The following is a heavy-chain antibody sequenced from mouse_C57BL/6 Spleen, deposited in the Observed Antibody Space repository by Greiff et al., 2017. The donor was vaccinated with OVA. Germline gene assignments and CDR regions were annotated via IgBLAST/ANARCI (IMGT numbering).Heavy chain of an antibody. J-gene: IGHJ4*01. D-gene: IGHD1-1*01. CDR1: GFTFSDYG. Sequence: EVKVVESGGGLVKPGGSLKLSCAASGFTFSDYGMHWVRQAPEKGLEWVAYISSGSSTIYYADTVKGRFTISRDNAKNTLFLQMTSLRSEDMAMYYCAKLLRYSMDYWGQGTSVTVSS. CDR3: AKLLRYSMDY. V-gene: IGHV5-17*01. CDR2: ISSGSSTI.